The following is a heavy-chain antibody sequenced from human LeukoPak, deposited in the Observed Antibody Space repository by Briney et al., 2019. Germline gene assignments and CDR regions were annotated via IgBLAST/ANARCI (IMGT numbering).Heavy chain of an antibody. J-gene: IGHJ3*02. CDR3: ARDKSLYAFDI. Sequence: SETLSLTCTVSGGSISSYYWSWIRQPRGKGLEWIGYIYYSGSTNYNPSLKSRVTISVDTSKNQFSLKLSSVTAADTAVYYCARDKSLYAFDIWGQGTMVTVSS. V-gene: IGHV4-59*01. CDR2: IYYSGST. CDR1: GGSISSYY.